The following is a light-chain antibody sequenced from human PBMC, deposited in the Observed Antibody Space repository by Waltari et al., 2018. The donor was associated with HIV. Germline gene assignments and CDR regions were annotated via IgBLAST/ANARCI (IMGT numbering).Light chain of an antibody. CDR1: SSNIGRNY. Sequence: QSVLTQPPSASGTPGQRVTISCSGSSSNIGRNYVYWYQQFPGTAPKLLIYRQNRRPSGGPSRFSGSKSGTSASLAISGLRSEEDADYYCAAWDDSLSAWVFGGGTKLTVL. CDR2: RQN. CDR3: AAWDDSLSAWV. V-gene: IGLV1-47*01. J-gene: IGLJ3*02.